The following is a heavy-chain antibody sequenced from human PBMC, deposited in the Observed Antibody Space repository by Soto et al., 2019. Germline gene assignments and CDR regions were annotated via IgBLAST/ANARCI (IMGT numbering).Heavy chain of an antibody. J-gene: IGHJ4*02. CDR3: TTGVLDLGVVVVDY. V-gene: IGHV3-15*07. D-gene: IGHD2-15*01. CDR2: IKSKTDGGTT. CDR1: GFTCSNAW. Sequence: EVQLVESGGGLVKPGGSLRLSCAASGFTCSNAWMNWVRQAPGKGLEWVGRIKSKTDGGTTDYATHVKGRFTISRDDSKNTLYLQMNSLKTEDTAVYYCTTGVLDLGVVVVDYWGQGTLVTVSS.